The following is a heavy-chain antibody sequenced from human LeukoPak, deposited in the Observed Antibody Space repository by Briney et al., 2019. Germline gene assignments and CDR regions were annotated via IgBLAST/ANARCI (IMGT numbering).Heavy chain of an antibody. Sequence: GGSLRLSCAASGFTFTRIAMTWVGQAPGKGLEWVSTIRGTGDSTHYADSVKGRFIISRDKSKNMLYLQMNGLRAEDTAIYYCAKGQELDDGVFDSWGQGTLVTVSS. V-gene: IGHV3-23*01. CDR1: GFTFTRIA. CDR2: IRGTGDST. D-gene: IGHD1-1*01. J-gene: IGHJ4*02. CDR3: AKGQELDDGVFDS.